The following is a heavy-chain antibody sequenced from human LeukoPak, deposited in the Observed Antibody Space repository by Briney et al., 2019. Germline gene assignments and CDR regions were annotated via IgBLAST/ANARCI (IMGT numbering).Heavy chain of an antibody. CDR2: IYVDGRTT. D-gene: IGHD2-21*01. Sequence: AGGSLRLSCVASGFTFSNYWMHWVRQPPGKGLVWVSRIYVDGRTTNYADSVKGRFTISRDNSKNTLYLQMNSLRAEDTAVYYCAKSGQGYSPFDYRGQGTLVTVSS. CDR3: AKSGQGYSPFDY. V-gene: IGHV3-74*01. J-gene: IGHJ4*02. CDR1: GFTFSNYW.